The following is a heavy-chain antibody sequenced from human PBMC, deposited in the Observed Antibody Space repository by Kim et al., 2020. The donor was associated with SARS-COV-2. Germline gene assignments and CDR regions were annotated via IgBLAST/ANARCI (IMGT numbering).Heavy chain of an antibody. CDR3: ARDRDDILTGYAFDI. D-gene: IGHD3-9*01. Sequence: ASVKVSCKASGYTFTSYAMHWVRQAPGQRLEWMGWINAGNGNTKYSQKFQGRVTITRDTSASTAYMELSSLRSEDTAVYYCARDRDDILTGYAFDIWGQGTMVTVSS. CDR2: INAGNGNT. J-gene: IGHJ3*02. V-gene: IGHV1-3*01. CDR1: GYTFTSYA.